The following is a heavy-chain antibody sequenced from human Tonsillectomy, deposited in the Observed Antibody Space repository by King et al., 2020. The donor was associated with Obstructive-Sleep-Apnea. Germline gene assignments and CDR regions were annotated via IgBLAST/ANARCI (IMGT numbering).Heavy chain of an antibody. J-gene: IGHJ6*02. CDR3: ARGDSDVVPAAMGGEGDYYYYGMDV. D-gene: IGHD2-2*01. CDR1: GFTFSSYA. CDR2: ISYDGSNK. Sequence: VQLVESGGGVVQPGRSLRLSCVASGFTFSSYAMHWVRQAPGKGLEWVAVISYDGSNKYYADSVKGRFTISRDNSKNTLYLQMNSLRAEDTAVYYCARGDSDVVPAAMGGEGDYYYYGMDVWGQGTTVTVSS. V-gene: IGHV3-30*04.